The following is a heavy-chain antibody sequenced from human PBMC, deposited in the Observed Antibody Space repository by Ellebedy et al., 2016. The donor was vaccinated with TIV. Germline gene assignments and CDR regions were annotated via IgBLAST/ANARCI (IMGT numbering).Heavy chain of an antibody. Sequence: GGSLRLSCAASGFTFSSYSMNWVRQAPGRGLEWVSTIYSSGGTYYAGSVKGRFTISRDNSKNTLYLQMNSLRAEDTAVYYCAGGISVAGTSLGFWGQGTLVTVSS. J-gene: IGHJ4*02. CDR3: AGGISVAGTSLGF. CDR1: GFTFSSYS. D-gene: IGHD6-19*01. CDR2: IYSSGGT. V-gene: IGHV3-53*01.